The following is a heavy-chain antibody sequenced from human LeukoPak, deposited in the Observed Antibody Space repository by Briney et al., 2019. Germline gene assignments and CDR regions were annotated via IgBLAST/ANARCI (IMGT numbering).Heavy chain of an antibody. CDR2: INPNSGGT. CDR3: ARGDIVLMV. V-gene: IGHV1-2*02. Sequence: ASVKVSCKASGYTFTSYGISWVRQAPGQGLEWMGWINPNSGGTNYAQKFQGRVTMTRDTSISTAYMELSRLRSDDTAVYYCARGDIVLMVWGQGTLVTVSS. J-gene: IGHJ4*02. D-gene: IGHD2-8*01. CDR1: GYTFTSYG.